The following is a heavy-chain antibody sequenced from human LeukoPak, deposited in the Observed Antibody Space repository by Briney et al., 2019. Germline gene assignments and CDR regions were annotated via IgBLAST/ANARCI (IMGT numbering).Heavy chain of an antibody. CDR2: IYYSGST. J-gene: IGHJ4*02. CDR1: GGSISSSSYY. V-gene: IGHV4-39*07. Sequence: SETLSLTCTVSGGSISSSSYYWGWIRQPPGKGLEWIGSIYYSGSTYYNPSLKSRVTISVDTSKNQFSLKLSSVTAADTAVYYCARGPPPDLDCWGQGTLVTVSS. CDR3: ARGPPPDLDC.